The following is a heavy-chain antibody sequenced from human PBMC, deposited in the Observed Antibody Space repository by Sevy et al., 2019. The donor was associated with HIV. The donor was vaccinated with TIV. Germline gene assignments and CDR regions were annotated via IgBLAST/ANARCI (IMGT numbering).Heavy chain of an antibody. CDR2: VSYEGTEA. CDR1: GFAFRSYA. J-gene: IGHJ4*01. D-gene: IGHD6-13*01. Sequence: GGSLRLSCAASGFAFRSYAMHWLRQAPGKGPEWVAVVSYEGTEAFYAASVEGRFTISGDNSKNMLSLQINRLRPEDTAVYYCARDGGYSIKWYPLYWGHGTQVTVSS. CDR3: ARDGGYSIKWYPLY. V-gene: IGHV3-30*04.